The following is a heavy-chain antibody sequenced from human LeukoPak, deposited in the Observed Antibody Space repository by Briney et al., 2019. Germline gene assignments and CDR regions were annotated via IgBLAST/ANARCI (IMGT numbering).Heavy chain of an antibody. V-gene: IGHV4-39*02. CDR3: ARPGWFGELRGDYFDY. J-gene: IGHJ4*02. D-gene: IGHD3-10*01. CDR2: IYYTGNT. CDR1: GGSISSSNYS. Sequence: SETLSLTCTVSGGSISSSNYSWAWIRQPPGKGLEWIGSIYYTGNTYYNPSLKSRGTISAGTSKNHFSLKLSSVTASDTAVYYCARPGWFGELRGDYFDYWGQGSLVTVYS.